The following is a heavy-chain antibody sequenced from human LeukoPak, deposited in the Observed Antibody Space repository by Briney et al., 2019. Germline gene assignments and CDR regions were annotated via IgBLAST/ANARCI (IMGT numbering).Heavy chain of an antibody. CDR3: ARMPNYDFWIAYYMAFDP. J-gene: IGHJ5*02. Sequence: PSETLSLTCTVSGGSISSYYWSWIRQPPGKGLEWIGYIYYSGSTNYNPSLKSRVTISVDTSKNQFSLKLSSVTAADTAVYYCARMPNYDFWIAYYMAFDPWGQGTLATASA. D-gene: IGHD3-3*01. CDR2: IYYSGST. CDR1: GGSISSYY. V-gene: IGHV4-59*01.